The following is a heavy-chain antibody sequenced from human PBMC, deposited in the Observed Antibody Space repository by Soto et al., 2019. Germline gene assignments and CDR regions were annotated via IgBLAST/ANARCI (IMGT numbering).Heavy chain of an antibody. CDR3: ARDPGWSGYYWGIGWCAP. D-gene: IGHD3-3*01. CDR1: GYTFTSYG. CDR2: ISAYNGNT. J-gene: IGHJ5*02. V-gene: IGHV1-18*01. Sequence: QVQLVQSGAEVKKPGASVKVSCKASGYTFTSYGISWVRQAPGQGLECMGWISAYNGNTNYAQKLQGRVTMTTDTSTSTAYMALRSLRSDDTAVYYCARDPGWSGYYWGIGWCAPWGQGTLVTVSS.